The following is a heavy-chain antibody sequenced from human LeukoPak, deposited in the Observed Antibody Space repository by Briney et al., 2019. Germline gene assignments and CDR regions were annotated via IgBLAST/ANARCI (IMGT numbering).Heavy chain of an antibody. V-gene: IGHV1-18*01. D-gene: IGHD5/OR15-5a*01. CDR3: ASTSRVRGGYSVNYYYYYYMDV. CDR2: ISAYNGNT. CDR1: GYTFTSYG. J-gene: IGHJ6*03. Sequence: GASVKVSCKASGYTFTSYGISWVRQAPGQGLQWMGWISAYNGNTNYAQKFQGRVTMTRDTSISTAYMELSRLRSDDTAVYYCASTSRVRGGYSVNYYYYYYMDVWGKGTTVTVSS.